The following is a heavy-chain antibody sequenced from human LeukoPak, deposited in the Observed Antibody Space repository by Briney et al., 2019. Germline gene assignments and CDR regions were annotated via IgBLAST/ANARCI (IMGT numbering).Heavy chain of an antibody. CDR1: GFTFSSYG. CDR2: IWYDGSNK. D-gene: IGHD3-9*01. V-gene: IGHV3-33*01. Sequence: GGSLRLSCAASGFTFSSYGMHWVRQAPGKGLEWVAVIWYDGSNKYYADSVKGRFTISRDNSKNTLYLQMNSLRAEDTAVYYCARSLLRCFDWLLFDYWGQGTLVTVSS. J-gene: IGHJ4*02. CDR3: ARSLLRCFDWLLFDY.